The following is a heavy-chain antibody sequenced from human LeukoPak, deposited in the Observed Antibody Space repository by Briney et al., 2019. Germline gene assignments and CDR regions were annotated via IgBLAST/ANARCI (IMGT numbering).Heavy chain of an antibody. CDR2: ISDSGGYT. CDR1: GLTFRTYA. Sequence: GGSLRLSCAASGLTFRTYAMSWVRQAPGKGLEWVSSISDSGGYTFYADSVKGRLTISRDNSKNTVYLQMNSLRAEDTAVYYCARGDSSSWYYFDYWGQGTLVTVSS. V-gene: IGHV3-23*01. CDR3: ARGDSSSWYYFDY. D-gene: IGHD6-13*01. J-gene: IGHJ4*02.